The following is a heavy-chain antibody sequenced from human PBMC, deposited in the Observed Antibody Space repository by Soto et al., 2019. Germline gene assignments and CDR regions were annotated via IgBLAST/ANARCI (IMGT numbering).Heavy chain of an antibody. CDR1: GYTFTGYY. D-gene: IGHD3-10*01. Sequence: ASVKVSCPASGYTFTGYYMHWVRQAPGQGLEWMGWINPNSGGTNYAQKFQGRVTMTRDTSISTAYMELSRLRSDDTAVYYCARGALLGLGELLPFAVWGKGTLVRVS. V-gene: IGHV1-2*02. CDR3: ARGALLGLGELLPFAV. CDR2: INPNSGGT. J-gene: IGHJ4*02.